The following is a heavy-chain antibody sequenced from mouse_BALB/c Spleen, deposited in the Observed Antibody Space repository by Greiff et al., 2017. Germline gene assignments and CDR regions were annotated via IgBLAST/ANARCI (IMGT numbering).Heavy chain of an antibody. CDR3: ARRRDHAMDY. J-gene: IGHJ4*01. D-gene: IGHD3-3*01. CDR2: ISDGGSYT. V-gene: IGHV5-4*02. CDR1: GFTFSDYY. Sequence: EVMLVESGGGLVKPGGFLKLSCAASGFTFSDYYMYWVRQTPEKRLEWVATISDGGSYTYYPDSVKGRFTISRDNAKNTLYLQMSSLKSEDTAMYYCARRRDHAMDYWGQGTSVTVSS.